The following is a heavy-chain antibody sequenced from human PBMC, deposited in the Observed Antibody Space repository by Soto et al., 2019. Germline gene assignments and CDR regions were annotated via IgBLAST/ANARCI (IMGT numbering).Heavy chain of an antibody. J-gene: IGHJ6*02. CDR3: ARGYCSSTSCRDYYYGRDV. CDR1: GYSFTSYW. CDR2: IDPSDSYT. Sequence: PGESVKISCKGSGYSFTSYWISWVRQMPGKGLEWMGRIDPSDSYTNYSPSFQGHVTISADKSISTAYLQWSSLKASDTAMYYCARGYCSSTSCRDYYYGRDVWGQGTTVTVSS. V-gene: IGHV5-10-1*01. D-gene: IGHD2-2*01.